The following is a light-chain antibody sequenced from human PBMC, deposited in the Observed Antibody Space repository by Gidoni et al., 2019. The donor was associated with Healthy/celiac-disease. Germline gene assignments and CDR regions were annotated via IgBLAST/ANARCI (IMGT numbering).Light chain of an antibody. Sequence: EFVLTQSPGTLSLSPGERATLSCRASQSVSSSYLAWYQQKPGHAPRLLIYGASSRATGIPDRFSGSGSGTDFTLTISRLEPEDFAVYYCQQYGSSPPYTFGQGTKLEIK. J-gene: IGKJ2*01. CDR3: QQYGSSPPYT. CDR2: GAS. CDR1: QSVSSSY. V-gene: IGKV3-20*01.